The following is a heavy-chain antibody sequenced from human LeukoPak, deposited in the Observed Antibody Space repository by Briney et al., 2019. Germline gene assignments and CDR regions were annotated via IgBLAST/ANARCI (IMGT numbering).Heavy chain of an antibody. CDR2: ISSSGSTI. Sequence: GGSLRLSCAASGLSFRSYEINWVRQAPGKGLEWVSYISSSGSTIYYADSVKGRFTISRDNAKNSLYLQMNSLRAEDTAVYYCAELGITMIGGVWGKGTTVTISS. D-gene: IGHD3-10*02. CDR3: AELGITMIGGV. V-gene: IGHV3-48*03. CDR1: GLSFRSYE. J-gene: IGHJ6*04.